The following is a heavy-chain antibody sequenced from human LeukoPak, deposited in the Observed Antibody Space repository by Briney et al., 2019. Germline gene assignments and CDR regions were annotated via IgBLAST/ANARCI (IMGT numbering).Heavy chain of an antibody. J-gene: IGHJ4*01. CDR2: XSAYNGNT. CDR1: GYTFTSYG. D-gene: IGHD4-23*01. V-gene: IGHV1-18*01. CDR3: AREPCPGNCHPYYFDY. Sequence: ASVKVSCKASGYTFTSYGISWVRQAPGQGLXXXXXXSAYNGNTNYAXXXXGXXTMTTDTSTSTAYLELRSLRSDDTAVYYCAREPCPGNCHPYYFDYWGHGTLVTVSS.